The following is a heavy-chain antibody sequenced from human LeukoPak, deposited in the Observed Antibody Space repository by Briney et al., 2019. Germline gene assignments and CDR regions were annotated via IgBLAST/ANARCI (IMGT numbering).Heavy chain of an antibody. Sequence: SVQVSCKASGGTFSSYAISWVRQAPGQGLEWMGGIIPIFGTANYAQKFQGRVTITTDESTSTAYMELSSLRSEDTAVYYCARTPLGYCSGGSCYGALFDYWGQGTLVTVSS. CDR3: ARTPLGYCSGGSCYGALFDY. J-gene: IGHJ4*02. CDR1: GGTFSSYA. D-gene: IGHD2-15*01. CDR2: IIPIFGTA. V-gene: IGHV1-69*05.